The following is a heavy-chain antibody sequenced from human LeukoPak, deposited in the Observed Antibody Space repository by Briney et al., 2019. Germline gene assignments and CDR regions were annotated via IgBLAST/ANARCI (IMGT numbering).Heavy chain of an antibody. D-gene: IGHD3-3*01. Sequence: GGSLRLSCAASGFTFSSYWMSWVRQAPGKGLEWVANIKQDGSEKYYVDSVKGRFTISRGNAKNSLYLQMNSLRAEDTAVYYCARAGIYDFWSGALAWFDPWGQGTLVTVSS. V-gene: IGHV3-7*01. CDR1: GFTFSSYW. CDR2: IKQDGSEK. CDR3: ARAGIYDFWSGALAWFDP. J-gene: IGHJ5*02.